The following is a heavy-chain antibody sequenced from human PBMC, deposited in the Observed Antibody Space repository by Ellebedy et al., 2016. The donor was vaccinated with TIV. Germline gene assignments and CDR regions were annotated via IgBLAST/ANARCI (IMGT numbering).Heavy chain of an antibody. CDR2: IYCDDSDA. J-gene: IGHJ6*03. CDR1: GYTFTDYW. Sequence: GGSLRLXCEWSGYTFTDYWIGWARQMPGKGLEWMGIIYCDDSDARYTPSFQGQVTISVDKSINTAYVQWSSLKTSDTAMYFCARQAAVVPGVKDRGSYYIDVWGKGTTVTVTS. CDR3: ARQAAVVPGVKDRGSYYIDV. D-gene: IGHD3-16*01. V-gene: IGHV5-51*01.